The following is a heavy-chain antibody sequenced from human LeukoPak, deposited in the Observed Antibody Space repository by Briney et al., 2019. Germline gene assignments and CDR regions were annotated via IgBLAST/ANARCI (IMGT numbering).Heavy chain of an antibody. D-gene: IGHD2-15*01. CDR3: ASLSLGYCSGGSCYVSYFDY. J-gene: IGHJ4*02. CDR1: GGSISSSSYY. V-gene: IGHV4-39*07. Sequence: PSETLSLTCTVSGGSISSSSYYWGWIRQPPGKGLEWIGSIYYSGSTYYNPSLKSRVTISVDTSKNQFSLKLSSVTAADTAVYYCASLSLGYCSGGSCYVSYFDYWGQGTLVTVSS. CDR2: IYYSGST.